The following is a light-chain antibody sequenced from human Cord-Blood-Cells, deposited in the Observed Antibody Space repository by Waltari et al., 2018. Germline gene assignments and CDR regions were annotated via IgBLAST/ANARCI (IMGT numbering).Light chain of an antibody. CDR1: SSDVGGYNY. CDR3: SSYTSSSTVV. CDR2: DVS. Sequence: QSALTQPASVSGSPGQSITISCTGTSSDVGGYNYVSWYQQHPGKAPKLMIYDVSNRPSGVSNRFSSSKSGNTASLTISGLQAGDEADYYCSSYTSSSTVVFGGGTKLTVL. J-gene: IGLJ2*01. V-gene: IGLV2-14*01.